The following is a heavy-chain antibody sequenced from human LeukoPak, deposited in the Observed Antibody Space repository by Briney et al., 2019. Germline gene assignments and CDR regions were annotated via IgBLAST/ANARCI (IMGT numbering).Heavy chain of an antibody. J-gene: IGHJ4*02. D-gene: IGHD3-10*01. CDR2: IKQDGSEK. V-gene: IGHV3-7*01. Sequence: GGSLRLSCAASGFTFSSYWMSWVRQAPGKGLEWVANIKQDGSEKYYVDSVKGRFTISRDNAKNSLYLQMNSLRAEDTAVYYCARETEYYYGSGKGYFDYWGQGTLVTVSS. CDR1: GFTFSSYW. CDR3: ARETEYYYGSGKGYFDY.